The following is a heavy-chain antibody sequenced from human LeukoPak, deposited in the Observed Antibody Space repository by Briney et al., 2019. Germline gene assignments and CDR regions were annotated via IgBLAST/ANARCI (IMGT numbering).Heavy chain of an antibody. CDR3: ARDDNSGYYSGP. J-gene: IGHJ5*02. V-gene: IGHV1-2*06. Sequence: ASVKVSCKASGYTFIDYYIHWVRQAPGQGLEWMGRINPSSGGTNYAQKFQGRVTMTRDMSISTAYMELSRLRSDDTAVYYCARDDNSGYYSGPWGQGTLVTVSS. CDR2: INPSSGGT. CDR1: GYTFIDYY. D-gene: IGHD3-22*01.